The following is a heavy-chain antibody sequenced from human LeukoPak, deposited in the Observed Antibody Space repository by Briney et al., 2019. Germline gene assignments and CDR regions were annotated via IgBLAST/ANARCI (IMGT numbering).Heavy chain of an antibody. CDR1: GFTFSSYS. CDR3: AKDRGPRIAVAGSYFDY. V-gene: IGHV3-21*04. J-gene: IGHJ4*02. Sequence: PGGSLRLSCAASGFTFSSYSMNWVRQAPGKGLEWVSSISSSSSYIYYADSVKGRFTISRDNAKNSLYLQMNSLRAEDMALYYCAKDRGPRIAVAGSYFDYWGQGTLVTVSS. CDR2: ISSSSSYI. D-gene: IGHD6-19*01.